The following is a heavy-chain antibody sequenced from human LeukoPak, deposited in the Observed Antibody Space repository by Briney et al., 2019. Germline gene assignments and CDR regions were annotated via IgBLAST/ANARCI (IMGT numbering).Heavy chain of an antibody. Sequence: SVKVSCKASGGTFSSYAISWVRQAPGQGLEWMGGIIPIFGTANYAQKFQGRVTITADESTSTAYMGLSSLRSEDTAVYYCARAVYDYVWGSYRYYYFDYWGQGTLVTVSS. D-gene: IGHD3-16*02. V-gene: IGHV1-69*01. J-gene: IGHJ4*02. CDR3: ARAVYDYVWGSYRYYYFDY. CDR1: GGTFSSYA. CDR2: IIPIFGTA.